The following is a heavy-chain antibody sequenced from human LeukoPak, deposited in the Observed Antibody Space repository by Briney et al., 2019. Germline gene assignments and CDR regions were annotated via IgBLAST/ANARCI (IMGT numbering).Heavy chain of an antibody. Sequence: SGGSLRLSCAASGFTFSSYAMSWVRQAPGKGLEWVSAVSGSGGSTYYADSVKGRFTISRDNSKNTLYLQMNSLRAEDTAVYYCAKDARYNWNPGYFDCWGQGTLVTVSS. D-gene: IGHD1-20*01. CDR3: AKDARYNWNPGYFDC. CDR2: VSGSGGST. CDR1: GFTFSSYA. V-gene: IGHV3-23*01. J-gene: IGHJ4*02.